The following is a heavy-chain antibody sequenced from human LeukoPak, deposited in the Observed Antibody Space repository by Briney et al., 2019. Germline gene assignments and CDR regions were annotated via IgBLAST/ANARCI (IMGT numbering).Heavy chain of an antibody. CDR3: ARVGGERYYDILTGYYTVYYFDY. J-gene: IGHJ4*02. CDR1: GRSVSSSC. V-gene: IGHV4-59*02. D-gene: IGHD3-9*01. CDR2: IYYGGST. Sequence: LSLAWTVAGRSVSSSCSSWVRQPAGKGRGWIGYIYYGGSTNYIPSLKSRVTISVGTSKNQFSLKLSSVTAADTAVYYCARVGGERYYDILTGYYTVYYFDYWGQGTLVTVSS.